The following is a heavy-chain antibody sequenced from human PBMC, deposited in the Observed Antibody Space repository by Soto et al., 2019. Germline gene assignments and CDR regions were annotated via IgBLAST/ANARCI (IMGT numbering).Heavy chain of an antibody. CDR3: ARDPPDYCNLGIRASLDY. CDR1: GYTFTSYY. D-gene: IGHD4-4*01. V-gene: IGHV1-46*03. CDR2: INPSGGST. J-gene: IGHJ4*02. Sequence: QVQLVQSGAEVKKPGASVKVSCKASGYTFTSYYMHWVRQAPGQGLEWMGIINPSGGSTSYAQKLQGRGTMTRDTSTSTVYMEPGSLRSENTAVYYCARDPPDYCNLGIRASLDYWGQGTLVTVSS.